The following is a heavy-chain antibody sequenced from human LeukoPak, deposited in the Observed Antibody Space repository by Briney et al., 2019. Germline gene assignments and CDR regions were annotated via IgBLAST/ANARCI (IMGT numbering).Heavy chain of an antibody. D-gene: IGHD6-13*01. V-gene: IGHV3-23*01. Sequence: GGSLRLSCAASGFTFSSYVMSWVRQAPGKGLEWVSNIGGSVGSMFYAASVKGRFAISRDNSKNTLFLQTNNLRVEDTAVYYCAKRGNSWDLFDYWGQGTLVTVPS. CDR3: AKRGNSWDLFDY. CDR2: IGGSVGSM. J-gene: IGHJ4*02. CDR1: GFTFSSYV.